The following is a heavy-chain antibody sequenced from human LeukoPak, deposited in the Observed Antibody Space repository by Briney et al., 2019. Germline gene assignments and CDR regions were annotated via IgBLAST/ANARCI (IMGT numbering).Heavy chain of an antibody. D-gene: IGHD6-13*01. J-gene: IGHJ4*02. CDR3: ARRGYSSTRGLDY. V-gene: IGHV4-59*08. Sequence: TSETLSLTCTVSGGSISYYYWSWIRQPPGKGLEWIGYIYYSGSTNYNPSLKSRVTISVDTSKNQFSLKLSSVTAADTAVYYCARRGYSSTRGLDYWGQGTLVTVSS. CDR1: GGSISYYY. CDR2: IYYSGST.